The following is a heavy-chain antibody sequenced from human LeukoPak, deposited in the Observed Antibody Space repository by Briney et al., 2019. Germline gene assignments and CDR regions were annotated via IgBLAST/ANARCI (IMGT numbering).Heavy chain of an antibody. D-gene: IGHD2-15*01. CDR1: GFTFSSYA. CDR3: ARDISCSGGSCYSLWFRAFDI. CDR2: ISYDGSNK. V-gene: IGHV3-30*04. J-gene: IGHJ3*02. Sequence: GGSLRLSCAASGFTFSSYAMHWVRQAPGKGLEWVAVISYDGSNKYYADSVKGRFTISRDNSKNTLYLQMNSLRAEDTAVYYCARDISCSGGSCYSLWFRAFDIWGQGTMVTVSS.